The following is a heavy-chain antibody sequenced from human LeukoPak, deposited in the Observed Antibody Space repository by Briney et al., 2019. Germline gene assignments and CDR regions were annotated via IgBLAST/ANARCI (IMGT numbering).Heavy chain of an antibody. Sequence: GGSLRLSCAASGFTLDDYGMSWVRQAPGKGLEWVSGINWNGGSTGYVDSVKGRFTISRDNAKKFLYLQMNSLRAEDTALYYCARVVLSRGERDYWGQGTLVTVSS. J-gene: IGHJ4*02. CDR2: INWNGGST. CDR3: ARVVLSRGERDY. D-gene: IGHD5-24*01. CDR1: GFTLDDYG. V-gene: IGHV3-20*04.